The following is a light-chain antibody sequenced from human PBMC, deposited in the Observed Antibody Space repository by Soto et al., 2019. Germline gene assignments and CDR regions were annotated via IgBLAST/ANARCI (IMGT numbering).Light chain of an antibody. Sequence: QSVLTQPASVSGSPGQSITISCTGTSSYIGDYNYVSWYQQYPGKVPKLVIYDVSHRPSGVSNRFSGSKSGNTASLTISGLQAEDEADYYCRSSTTTTCLVVFGGGTKLTVL. CDR2: DVS. CDR1: SSYIGDYNY. V-gene: IGLV2-14*01. CDR3: RSSTTTTCLVV. J-gene: IGLJ3*02.